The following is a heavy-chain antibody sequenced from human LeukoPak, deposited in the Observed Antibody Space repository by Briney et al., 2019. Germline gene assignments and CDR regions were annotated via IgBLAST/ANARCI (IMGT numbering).Heavy chain of an antibody. CDR3: ASTAFRYNWNYPDAFDI. CDR2: IYYSGST. J-gene: IGHJ3*02. CDR1: GGSISSYY. D-gene: IGHD1-7*01. Sequence: PSETLSLTCTVSGGSISSYYWSWIRQPPGKGLEWIGYIYYSGSTNYNPSLKSRVTISVDTSKNQFSLKLSSVTAADTAVYYCASTAFRYNWNYPDAFDIWSQGTMVTVSS. V-gene: IGHV4-59*01.